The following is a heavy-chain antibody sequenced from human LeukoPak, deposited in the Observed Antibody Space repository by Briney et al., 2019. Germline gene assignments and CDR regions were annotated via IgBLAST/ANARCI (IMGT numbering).Heavy chain of an antibody. D-gene: IGHD2-21*01. CDR2: ISGSGGST. CDR1: GFTFSSYA. CDR3: ARDKGDPKNYYYMDV. Sequence: GGSLRLSCAASGFTFSSYAMSWVRQAPGKGLEWVSAISGSGGSTYYADSVKGRFTISRDNSKNTLYLQMNSLRAEDTAVYYCARDKGDPKNYYYMDVWGKGTTVTVSS. V-gene: IGHV3-23*01. J-gene: IGHJ6*03.